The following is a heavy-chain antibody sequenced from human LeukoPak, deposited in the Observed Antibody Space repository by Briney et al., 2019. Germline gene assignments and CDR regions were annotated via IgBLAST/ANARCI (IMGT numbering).Heavy chain of an antibody. CDR1: GYTFTGYY. Sequence: ASVKVSCKASGYTFTGYYMHWVRQAPGQGLEWMGWTNPNSGGTNYAQKFQGRVTMTRDTSISTAYMELSRLRSDDTAVYYCARVNGYCSSTSCLSKWFDPWGQGTLVTVSS. J-gene: IGHJ5*02. V-gene: IGHV1-2*02. CDR2: TNPNSGGT. D-gene: IGHD2-2*01. CDR3: ARVNGYCSSTSCLSKWFDP.